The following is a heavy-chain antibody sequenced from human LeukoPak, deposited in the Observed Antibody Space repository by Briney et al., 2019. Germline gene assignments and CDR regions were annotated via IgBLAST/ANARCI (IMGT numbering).Heavy chain of an antibody. Sequence: SQTLSLTCTVSGGSISSGDYYWSWIRQPPGKGLEWIGYIYYSGSTYYNPSLKSRVTISVDTSKNQFSLKLSSVTAADTAVYYCARDRPIFDWFDPRGQGTLVTVSS. D-gene: IGHD2/OR15-2a*01. CDR2: IYYSGST. V-gene: IGHV4-30-4*01. CDR1: GGSISSGDYY. J-gene: IGHJ5*02. CDR3: ARDRPIFDWFDP.